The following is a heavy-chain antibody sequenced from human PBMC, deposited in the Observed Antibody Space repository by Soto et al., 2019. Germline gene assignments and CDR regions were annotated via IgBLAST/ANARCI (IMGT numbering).Heavy chain of an antibody. Sequence: GASVKVSCKASGGTFSSYAISWVRQAPGQGLEWMGGIIPIFGTANCAQKFQGRVTITADESTSTAYMELSSLRSEDTAVYYCARVGVDTAMVTYWFDPWGQGTLVTVSS. V-gene: IGHV1-69*13. D-gene: IGHD5-18*01. CDR2: IIPIFGTA. CDR3: ARVGVDTAMVTYWFDP. J-gene: IGHJ5*02. CDR1: GGTFSSYA.